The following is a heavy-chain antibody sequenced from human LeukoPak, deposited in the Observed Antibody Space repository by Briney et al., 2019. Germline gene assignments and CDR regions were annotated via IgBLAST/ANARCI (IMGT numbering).Heavy chain of an antibody. D-gene: IGHD3-22*01. CDR2: ITSSGAAT. J-gene: IGHJ4*02. CDR1: GFTFSSYA. V-gene: IGHV3-23*01. CDR3: AKDRPNYYGSNGHYYKLNGDC. Sequence: QPGGSLRLSCAASGFTFSSYAMSWVRQAPGKGLEWVSSITSSGAATNYADSVKGRFTISRDNSDNTLYLQMNSLRAEDTAVYYCAKDRPNYYGSNGHYYKLNGDCWGQGTLVTVSS.